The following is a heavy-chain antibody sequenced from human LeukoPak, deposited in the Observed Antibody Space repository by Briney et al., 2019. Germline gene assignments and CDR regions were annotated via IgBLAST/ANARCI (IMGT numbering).Heavy chain of an antibody. CDR1: GFTFSSYE. D-gene: IGHD3-22*01. V-gene: IGHV3-48*03. CDR3: ARLTEFSGYPVRNYYYYMDV. Sequence: GGSLRLSCAASGFTFSSYEMNWVRQAPGKGLEWVSYISSSGSTIYYADSVKGRFTISRDNARNSLYLQMNGLRAEDTAVYYCARLTEFSGYPVRNYYYYMDVWGKGTTVTVSS. J-gene: IGHJ6*03. CDR2: ISSSGSTI.